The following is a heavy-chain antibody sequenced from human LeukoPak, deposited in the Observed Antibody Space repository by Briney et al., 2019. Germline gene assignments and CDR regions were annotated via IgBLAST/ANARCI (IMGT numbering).Heavy chain of an antibody. J-gene: IGHJ4*02. CDR3: ASSPYSSGWNNQ. CDR2: IFYSGST. V-gene: IGHV4-59*01. CDR1: GGSIASYY. D-gene: IGHD6-19*01. Sequence: PSETLSLTCTVSGGSIASYYWSWIRQPPGKGLEWIGYIFYSGSTKYNPSLKSRVTISVDPSKNQFSLKLSSVTAADTAVYYCASSPYSSGWNNQWGQGTLVTVSS.